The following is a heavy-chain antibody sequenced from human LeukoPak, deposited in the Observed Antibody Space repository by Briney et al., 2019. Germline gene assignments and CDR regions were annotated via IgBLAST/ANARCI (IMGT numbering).Heavy chain of an antibody. D-gene: IGHD3-3*01. J-gene: IGHJ4*02. CDR3: ARDRGTYYDFWSGDY. V-gene: IGHV1-18*01. CDR2: ISAYNGNT. CDR1: GGTFSSYA. Sequence: ASVKVSRKASGGTFSSYAISWVRQPPGQGLEWMGWISAYNGNTNYAQKLQGRGTMTTDTSTNTAYMELRSLRSDDTAVYYCARDRGTYYDFWSGDYWGQGTLVTVSS.